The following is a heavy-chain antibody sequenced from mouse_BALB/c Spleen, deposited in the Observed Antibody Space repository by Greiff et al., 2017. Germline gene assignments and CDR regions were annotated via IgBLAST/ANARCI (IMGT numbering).Heavy chain of an antibody. D-gene: IGHD2-3*01. CDR3: ARCGGLLRKTDYAMDY. CDR2: INPYNGGT. CDR1: GYSFTGYT. V-gene: IGHV1-18*01. Sequence: VHVKQSGPELVKPGASMKISCKASGYSFTGYTMNWVKQSHGKNLEWIGLINPYNGGTSYNQKFKGKATLTVDKSSSTAYMELLSLTSEDSAVYYCARCGGLLRKTDYAMDYWGQGTSVTVSS. J-gene: IGHJ4*01.